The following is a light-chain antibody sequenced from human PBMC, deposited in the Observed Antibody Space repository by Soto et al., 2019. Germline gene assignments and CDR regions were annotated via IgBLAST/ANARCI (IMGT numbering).Light chain of an antibody. CDR2: KAS. CDR1: QSISSW. J-gene: IGKJ1*01. V-gene: IGKV1-5*03. CDR3: QQSYRTTWT. Sequence: DIQMTQSPSTLSASVGDRVTITCRASQSISSWLAWYQQKPGKAPKLLIYKASSLESGVPSRFSGSGSGTEFTLTISSLQPDDFATYYCQQSYRTTWTFGQGTKVDIK.